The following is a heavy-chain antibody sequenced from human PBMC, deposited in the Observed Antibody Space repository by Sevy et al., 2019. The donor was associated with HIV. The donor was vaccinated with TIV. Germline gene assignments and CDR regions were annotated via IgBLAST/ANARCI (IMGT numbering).Heavy chain of an antibody. J-gene: IGHJ6*02. D-gene: IGHD3-10*01. V-gene: IGHV1-18*01. CDR2: ISAYNGNT. CDR3: ARDLLRSSGYYYGMDV. Sequence: ASVKVSCKASGYTFTSYGISWVRQAPGQGLEWMGWISAYNGNTNYAQKLQGRVTMTTDTSTSTAYMELRSLRSDDTAVYYCARDLLRSSGYYYGMDVWGHGTTVTVSS. CDR1: GYTFTSYG.